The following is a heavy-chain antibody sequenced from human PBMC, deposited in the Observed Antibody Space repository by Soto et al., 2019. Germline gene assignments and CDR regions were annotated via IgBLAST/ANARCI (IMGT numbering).Heavy chain of an antibody. CDR3: AREVSKYSGYDFDY. J-gene: IGHJ4*02. V-gene: IGHV3-23*01. CDR1: GFTFSSSP. D-gene: IGHD5-12*01. Sequence: EVQLLESGGGLVQPGGSLRLSCVVSGFTFSSSPMSWVRRAPGKGLEWVSGINGGDDSKHYAESVRGRFTITRDNSKNSLYLQMNSLRAEDTAVYYCAREVSKYSGYDFDYWGQGTLVTVSS. CDR2: INGGDDSK.